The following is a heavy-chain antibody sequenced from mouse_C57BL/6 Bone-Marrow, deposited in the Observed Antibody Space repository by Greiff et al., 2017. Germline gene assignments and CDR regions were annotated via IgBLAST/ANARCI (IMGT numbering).Heavy chain of an antibody. D-gene: IGHD2-12*01. V-gene: IGHV8-8*01. Sequence: QVTLKVCGPGILQPSQTLSLTCSFSGFSLSTFGMGVGWIRQPSGKGLEWLAHIWWDDDKYYKPALKSRLTISKDTSKNQVFLKIANVDTADTATYYCARGTSYYYSGRFDYWGQGTTLTVSS. CDR3: ARGTSYYYSGRFDY. J-gene: IGHJ2*01. CDR2: IWWDDDK. CDR1: GFSLSTFGMG.